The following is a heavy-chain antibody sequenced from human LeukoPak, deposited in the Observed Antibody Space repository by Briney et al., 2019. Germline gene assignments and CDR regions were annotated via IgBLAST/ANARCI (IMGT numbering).Heavy chain of an antibody. CDR3: ARENEEMVHEINWFDP. CDR1: GGSISSYY. J-gene: IGHJ5*02. CDR2: IYYSGST. D-gene: IGHD5-24*01. Sequence: PSETLSLTCTVSGGSISSYYWSWIRQPPGKGLEWSGYIYYSGSTNYNPSLKSRVTISVDTSKNQFSLKLSSVTAADTAVYYCARENEEMVHEINWFDPWGQGTLVTVSS. V-gene: IGHV4-59*01.